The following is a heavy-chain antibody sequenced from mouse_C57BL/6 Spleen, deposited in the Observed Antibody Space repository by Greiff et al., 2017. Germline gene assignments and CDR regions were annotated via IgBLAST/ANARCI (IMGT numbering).Heavy chain of an antibody. CDR1: GFIFSSYG. J-gene: IGHJ1*03. D-gene: IGHD6-1*01. V-gene: IGHV5-6*01. CDR3: ARDRGIASFYWYFDV. CDR2: ISSGGSYT. Sequence: EVMLVESGGDLVKPGGSLKLSCAASGFIFSSYGMSWVRQTPDKRLEWVATISSGGSYTYYPDTVKGRFTISRDTAKNTLYLQMSSLKTEDTAMYYCARDRGIASFYWYFDVWGTGTTVTVSS.